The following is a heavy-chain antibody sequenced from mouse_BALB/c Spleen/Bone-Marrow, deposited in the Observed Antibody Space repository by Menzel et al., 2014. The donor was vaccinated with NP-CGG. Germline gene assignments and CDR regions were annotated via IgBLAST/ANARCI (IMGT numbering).Heavy chain of an antibody. CDR1: GFDFSRYW. D-gene: IGHD1-2*01. J-gene: IGHJ2*01. V-gene: IGHV4-1*02. Sequence: DVKLQESGGGLVQPGGSLKLSCTASGFDFSRYWMSWVRQAPGKGLQWIGEINPESSTMNYTPSLKDKFIISRDNAKNTPYLQMSKVRSEDTALYYCTRLTYYGLSDYWGQGTTLTVSS. CDR2: INPESSTM. CDR3: TRLTYYGLSDY.